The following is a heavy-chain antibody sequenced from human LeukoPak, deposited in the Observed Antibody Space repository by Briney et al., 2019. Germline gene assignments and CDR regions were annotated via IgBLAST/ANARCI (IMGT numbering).Heavy chain of an antibody. CDR2: IIPIFGTA. CDR1: GGTFSSYA. CDR3: ARDVSGYSGYDGGVFDY. Sequence: ASVKVSCKASGGTFSSYAISWVRQAPGQGLEWMGGIIPIFGTANYAQKFQGRVTITTDESTSTAYMELSSLRSEDTAVYYCARDVSGYSGYDGGVFDYWGQGTLVTVSS. D-gene: IGHD5-12*01. V-gene: IGHV1-69*05. J-gene: IGHJ4*02.